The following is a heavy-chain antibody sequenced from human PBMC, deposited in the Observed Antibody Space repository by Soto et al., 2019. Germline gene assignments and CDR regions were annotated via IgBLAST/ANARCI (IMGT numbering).Heavy chain of an antibody. D-gene: IGHD5-12*01. J-gene: IGHJ5*02. CDR3: VRGGGRGYNELDP. Sequence: QVQLVQSGAEVKKPGASVKVSCKASGYTFTAYYMHWVRQAPGQGLEWMGWINPNSGGTYHAQNFQGRVTMTRDTSPTTAYMALASLRSDDTAVYYCVRGGGRGYNELDPWGHGTLVIVSS. CDR2: INPNSGGT. V-gene: IGHV1-2*02. CDR1: GYTFTAYY.